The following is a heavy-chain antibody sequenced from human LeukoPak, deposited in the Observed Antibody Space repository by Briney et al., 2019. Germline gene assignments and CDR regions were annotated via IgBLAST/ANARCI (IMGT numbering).Heavy chain of an antibody. J-gene: IGHJ5*02. D-gene: IGHD6-25*01. CDR2: ITGSGTNT. CDR1: GFIFTNYG. CDR3: VDSPGRAAGYGFDP. Sequence: GGSLRLSCAASGFIFTNYGFSWVRQAPGKGLGWVSGITGSGTNTYYADSVKGRFTISRDNSKNTLYLQMSSLRDEDTAVYYSVDSPGRAAGYGFDPWGPGTLVT. V-gene: IGHV3-23*01.